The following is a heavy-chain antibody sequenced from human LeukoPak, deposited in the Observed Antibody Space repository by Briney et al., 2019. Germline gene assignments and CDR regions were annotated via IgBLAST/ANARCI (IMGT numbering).Heavy chain of an antibody. CDR3: ARNNYGSGSYPMVY. J-gene: IGHJ4*02. CDR2: INPNSGGT. D-gene: IGHD3-10*01. Sequence: ASVKVSCKASGYTFTGYYMHWVRQAPEQGLGGMGWINPNSGGTNYAQKFQGRVTMTRDTSISTAYMELSRLRSDDTAVYYCARNNYGSGSYPMVYWGQGTLVTVSS. V-gene: IGHV1-2*02. CDR1: GYTFTGYY.